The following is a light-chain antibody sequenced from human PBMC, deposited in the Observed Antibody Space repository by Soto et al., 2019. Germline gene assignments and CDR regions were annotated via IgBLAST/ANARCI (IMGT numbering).Light chain of an antibody. CDR1: QSVSSY. V-gene: IGKV3-11*01. CDR2: DAS. Sequence: EIVLTQSPATLSLSPGERATLSCRASQSVSSYLAWHQQKPGQAPRLLIYDASNRATGIPARFSGSGSGTDFTLTISSLEPEDFAVYYCQQRSTWPQWTLGQGTKVEIK. CDR3: QQRSTWPQWT. J-gene: IGKJ1*01.